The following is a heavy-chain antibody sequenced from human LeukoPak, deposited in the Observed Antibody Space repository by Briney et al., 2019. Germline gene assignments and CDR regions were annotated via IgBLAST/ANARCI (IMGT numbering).Heavy chain of an antibody. CDR1: GYTFTGYY. J-gene: IGHJ6*03. CDR3: ARGPSITMVRGGQWYYYMDV. Sequence: ASVKVSCKASGYTFTGYYMHWVRQAPGQGLEWMGWINPNSGGTNYAQKFQGRVTMTRDTSTSTVYMELSSLRSEDTAVYYCARGPSITMVRGGQWYYYMDVWGKGTTVTISS. V-gene: IGHV1-2*02. CDR2: INPNSGGT. D-gene: IGHD3-10*01.